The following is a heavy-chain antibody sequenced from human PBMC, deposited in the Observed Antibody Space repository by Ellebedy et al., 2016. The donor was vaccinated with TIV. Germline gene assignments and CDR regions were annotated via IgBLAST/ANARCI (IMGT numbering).Heavy chain of an antibody. CDR1: GFTFSSYA. CDR3: AKEYVPAAGTYYFDY. Sequence: GGSLRLXCAASGFTFSSYAMSWVRQAPGKGLKWVSAISGSGGSTYYVDSVKGRFTISRDNSKNTLYLQMNSLRAEDTAVYYCAKEYVPAAGTYYFDYWGQGTLVTVSS. J-gene: IGHJ4*02. CDR2: ISGSGGST. D-gene: IGHD2-2*01. V-gene: IGHV3-23*01.